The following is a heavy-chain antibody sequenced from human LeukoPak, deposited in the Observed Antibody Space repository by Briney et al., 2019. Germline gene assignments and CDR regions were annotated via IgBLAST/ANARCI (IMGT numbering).Heavy chain of an antibody. V-gene: IGHV3-30*02. CDR2: IRYDGSNK. J-gene: IGHJ4*02. CDR3: TRDRWQWLGLVDY. CDR1: GFTFSSYG. Sequence: GGSLRLSCAASGFTFSSYGMHWVRQAPGKGLEWVAFIRYDGSNKYYADSVKGRFTISRDNSKNTLYLQMNSLRAEDTAVYYCTRDRWQWLGLVDYWGQGTLVTVSS. D-gene: IGHD6-19*01.